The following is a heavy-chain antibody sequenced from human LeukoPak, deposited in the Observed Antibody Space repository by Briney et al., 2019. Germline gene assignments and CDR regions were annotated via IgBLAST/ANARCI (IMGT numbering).Heavy chain of an antibody. CDR1: GGSISSGSYY. CDR2: IYTTGSP. Sequence: SEPLSLTCTVSGGSISSGSYYWSWIRQPAGKGLEWIGRIYTTGSPIHNPSRNSRITISVDTSRNQFSLKLSSVAAADTAVYYCAREVHGDIDYWGQGTLVTVSS. CDR3: AREVHGDIDY. J-gene: IGHJ4*02. D-gene: IGHD4-17*01. V-gene: IGHV4-61*02.